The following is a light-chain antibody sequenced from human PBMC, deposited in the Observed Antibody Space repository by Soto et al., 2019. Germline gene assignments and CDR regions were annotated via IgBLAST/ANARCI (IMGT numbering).Light chain of an antibody. V-gene: IGLV4-69*01. CDR1: SGHNSYA. Sequence: QLVLTQSPSASASLGASVKLTCTLSSGHNSYAIAWHQQQPEKGPRYLMKLNSDGSHSKGDGIPDRFSGPSSGAERYLTISSLQSEDEADYYCQTWGTGIHVFGGGTKLTVL. CDR3: QTWGTGIHV. CDR2: LNSDGSH. J-gene: IGLJ2*01.